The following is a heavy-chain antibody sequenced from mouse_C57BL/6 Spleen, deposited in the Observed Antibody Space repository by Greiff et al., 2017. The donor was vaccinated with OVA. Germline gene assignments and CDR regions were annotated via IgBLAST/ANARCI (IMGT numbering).Heavy chain of an antibody. J-gene: IGHJ4*01. CDR3: ARWLLEFYAMDY. CDR1: GYTFTDYN. Sequence: EVQLQQSGPELVKPGASVKIPCKASGYTFTDYNMDWVKQSHGKSLEWIGDINPNNGGTIYNQKFKGKATLTVDKSSSTAYMELRSLTSEDTAVYYCARWLLEFYAMDYWGQGTSVTVSS. V-gene: IGHV1-18*01. D-gene: IGHD2-12*01. CDR2: INPNNGGT.